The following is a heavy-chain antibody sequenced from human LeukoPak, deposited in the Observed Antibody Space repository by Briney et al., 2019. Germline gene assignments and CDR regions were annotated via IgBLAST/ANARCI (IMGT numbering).Heavy chain of an antibody. CDR1: GFTFSSYW. V-gene: IGHV3-7*01. CDR3: ARHLSGVTGYTYGRGIDY. CDR2: IRKDGSEK. J-gene: IGHJ4*02. D-gene: IGHD5-18*01. Sequence: GGSLRLSCAASGFTFSSYWMSWVRQAPGKGLEWVANIRKDGSEKYYVDSVKGRFTISRDNAKTSLYLQMISLRAEDTAVYYCARHLSGVTGYTYGRGIDYWGQGTLVTVSS.